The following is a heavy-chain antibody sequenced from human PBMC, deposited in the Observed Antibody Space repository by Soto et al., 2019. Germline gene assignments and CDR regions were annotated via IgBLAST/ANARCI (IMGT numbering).Heavy chain of an antibody. CDR3: AQVPRYTVTPPDDY. J-gene: IGHJ4*02. D-gene: IGHD4-17*01. V-gene: IGHV3-30*18. CDR2: ISYDGTNK. CDR1: GFIFGSFG. Sequence: QVQLVESGGGVVQPGRSLRLSCVASGFIFGSFGMHWVRQAPGKGLEWVAVISYDGTNKYYSDSVKGRFTISRDNPKNTVFLQMNSLRAEDTVVYYCAQVPRYTVTPPDDYWGQGTPVTVSS.